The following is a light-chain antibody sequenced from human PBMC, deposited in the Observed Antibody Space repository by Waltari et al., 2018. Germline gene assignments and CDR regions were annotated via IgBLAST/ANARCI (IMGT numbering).Light chain of an antibody. CDR2: EGY. J-gene: IGLJ3*02. V-gene: IGLV2-23*01. Sequence: QSALTQPASVSGSPGQSITIPCTETSRGVVGYNLLSWYQHHPGKAPKVMIYEGYKRPSGVSNRFSGSKSGDTASLTISGLQAEDEADYYCCSYAGSSTPRVFGGGTKLTVL. CDR1: SRGVVGYNL. CDR3: CSYAGSSTPRV.